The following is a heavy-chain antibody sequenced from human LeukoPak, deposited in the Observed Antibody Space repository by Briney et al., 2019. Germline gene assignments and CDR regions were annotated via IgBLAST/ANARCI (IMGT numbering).Heavy chain of an antibody. V-gene: IGHV4-4*07. CDR2: IYSSGST. CDR3: ARGYSYHYMDV. J-gene: IGHJ6*03. CDR1: GGSINNYY. Sequence: SETLSLTCTVSGGSINNYYWSWIRQPAGKGLEWIGRIYSSGSTNYNPSVQSRVTISVDKSKNQFSLEMSSVTAADTAVYYCARGYSYHYMDVWGRGTTVTVSS.